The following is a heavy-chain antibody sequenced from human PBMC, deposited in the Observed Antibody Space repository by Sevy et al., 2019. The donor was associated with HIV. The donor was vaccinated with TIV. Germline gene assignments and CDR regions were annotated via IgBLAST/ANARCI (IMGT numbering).Heavy chain of an antibody. D-gene: IGHD3-9*01. Sequence: GGSLRLSCAASGFTFSSYSMNWVRQAPGKGLEWVSPISSSSSYIYYAVSVKGRFTISRDNAKNSLYLQMNSLRAEDTAVYYCASWDAILTGLGPLWGQGTLVTVSS. J-gene: IGHJ4*02. V-gene: IGHV3-21*01. CDR1: GFTFSSYS. CDR2: ISSSSSYI. CDR3: ASWDAILTGLGPL.